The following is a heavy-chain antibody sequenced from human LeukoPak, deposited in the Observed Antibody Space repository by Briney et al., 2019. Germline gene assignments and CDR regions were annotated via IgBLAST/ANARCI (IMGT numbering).Heavy chain of an antibody. D-gene: IGHD3-10*01. V-gene: IGHV4-59*08. CDR3: ARHDRHGSGSRVNWFDP. CDR1: GGSISSYY. J-gene: IGHJ5*02. Sequence: ASETLSLTCTVSGGSISSYYWSWIRQPPGKGLKWIGYIYYSGSTNYNPSLKSRVTISVDTSKNQFSLKLSSVTAADTAVYYCARHDRHGSGSRVNWFDPWGQGALVTVSS. CDR2: IYYSGST.